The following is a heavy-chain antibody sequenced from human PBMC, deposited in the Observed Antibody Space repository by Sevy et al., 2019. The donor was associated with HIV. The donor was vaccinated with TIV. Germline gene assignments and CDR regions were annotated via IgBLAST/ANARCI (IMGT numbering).Heavy chain of an antibody. Sequence: GGSLTLSCAASGFTFRTYALHWVRHAPGRGLEWLALISSNGDSAFYTNSVRGRFTVSRDNSMNTLSLQMSSLTPEDTAVYYCARGPEWELTSFLSHWGQGTLVTVSS. CDR2: ISSNGDSA. D-gene: IGHD1-26*01. CDR3: ARGPEWELTSFLSH. CDR1: GFTFRTYA. V-gene: IGHV3-30-3*01. J-gene: IGHJ4*02.